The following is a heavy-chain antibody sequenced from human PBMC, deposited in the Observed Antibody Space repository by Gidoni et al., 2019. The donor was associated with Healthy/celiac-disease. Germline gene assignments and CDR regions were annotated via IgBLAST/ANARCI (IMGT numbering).Heavy chain of an antibody. D-gene: IGHD2-2*01. CDR3: AKLGIVVPAAQQDY. J-gene: IGHJ4*02. Sequence: EVQLLESGGGLVQPGGSLRLSCAASGFTFSSYAMSWVRQAPGKGLEWVSAICGSGGSTYYADSVKGRFTISRDNSKNTLYLQMNSLRAEDTAVYYCAKLGIVVPAAQQDYWGQGTLVTVSS. CDR1: GFTFSSYA. CDR2: ICGSGGST. V-gene: IGHV3-23*01.